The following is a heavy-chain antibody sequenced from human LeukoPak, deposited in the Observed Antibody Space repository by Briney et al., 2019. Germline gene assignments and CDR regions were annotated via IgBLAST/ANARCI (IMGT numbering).Heavy chain of an antibody. V-gene: IGHV1-2*02. Sequence: ASVKVSCKASGYTFTGYYMHWVRQAPGQGLEWMGWINPNSGGTNYAQKFQGRVTMTRDTSISTAYMGLSRLRSDDTAVYYCARIVPVVAATESAFDYWGQGTLVTVSS. CDR1: GYTFTGYY. CDR3: ARIVPVVAATESAFDY. CDR2: INPNSGGT. J-gene: IGHJ4*02. D-gene: IGHD2-15*01.